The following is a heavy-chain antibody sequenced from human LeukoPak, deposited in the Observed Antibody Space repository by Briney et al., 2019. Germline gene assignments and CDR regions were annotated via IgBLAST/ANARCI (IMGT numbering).Heavy chain of an antibody. D-gene: IGHD5-24*01. Sequence: SETLSLTCTVSGGSFSSGSYYWSWIRQPPGKGLEWIGYIYCSGSTNYNPSLKSRVTISVDTSKNQFSLKLSSVTAADTAVYHCARVGDGYNHLVDYWGQGTLVTVSS. CDR3: ARVGDGYNHLVDY. V-gene: IGHV4-61*01. J-gene: IGHJ4*02. CDR2: IYCSGST. CDR1: GGSFSSGSYY.